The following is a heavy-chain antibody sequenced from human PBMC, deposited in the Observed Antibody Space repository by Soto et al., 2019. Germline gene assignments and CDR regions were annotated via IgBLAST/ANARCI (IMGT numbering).Heavy chain of an antibody. CDR2: IYYSGST. CDR1: VGSISSGDSY. Sequence: SEPLFLPCPVSVGSISSGDSYWGWIRQPPGKGLEWIGYIYYSGSTYYNPSLKSRVTISVDTSKNQFSLKLSSVTAADTAVYYCASLRGYFDYWGQGTLVTVSS. J-gene: IGHJ4*02. CDR3: ASLRGYFDY. V-gene: IGHV4-30-4*01.